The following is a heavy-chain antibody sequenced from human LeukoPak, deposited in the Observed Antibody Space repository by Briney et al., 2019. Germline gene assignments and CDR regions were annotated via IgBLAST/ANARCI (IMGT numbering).Heavy chain of an antibody. Sequence: GGSLRLSCAASRFTFSSYAMHWVRQAPGKGLEWVAVISYDGSNKYYADSVKGRFTISRDNSKNTLYPQMNSLRAEDTAVYYCARPESRVYYYYGMDVWGQGTTVTVSS. CDR1: RFTFSSYA. V-gene: IGHV3-30-3*01. CDR3: ARPESRVYYYYGMDV. J-gene: IGHJ6*02. CDR2: ISYDGSNK.